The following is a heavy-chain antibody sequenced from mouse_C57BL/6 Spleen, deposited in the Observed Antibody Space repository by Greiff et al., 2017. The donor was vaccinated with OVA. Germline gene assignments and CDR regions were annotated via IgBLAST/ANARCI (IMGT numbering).Heavy chain of an antibody. CDR1: GYSITSGYY. CDR2: ISYDGSN. CDR3: AREDGTGTDY. V-gene: IGHV3-6*01. D-gene: IGHD4-1*01. Sequence: EVQVVESGPGLVKPSQSLSLTCSVTGYSITSGYYWNWIRQFPGNKLEWMGYISYDGSNNYNPSLKNRISITRDTSKNQFFLKLNSVTTEDTATYYCAREDGTGTDYWGQGTTLTVSS. J-gene: IGHJ2*01.